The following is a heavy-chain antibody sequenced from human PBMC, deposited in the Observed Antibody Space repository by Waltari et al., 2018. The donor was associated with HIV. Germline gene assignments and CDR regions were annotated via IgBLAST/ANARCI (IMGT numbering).Heavy chain of an antibody. J-gene: IGHJ4*02. CDR2: ISGDGHST. CDR1: GFTFSSYA. D-gene: IGHD3-9*01. CDR3: AKGNYDVLTGYYGPSFEY. V-gene: IGHV3-64D*06. Sequence: EVELVESGGTLVQPGGSLRLSCSASGFTFSSYAIHWVRQSPGKGLEYVSAISGDGHSTYDAGSLKVRFTITRDNSKNTVWLQMRSLRAEDTAVYYCAKGNYDVLTGYYGPSFEYWGQGTLVTVSS.